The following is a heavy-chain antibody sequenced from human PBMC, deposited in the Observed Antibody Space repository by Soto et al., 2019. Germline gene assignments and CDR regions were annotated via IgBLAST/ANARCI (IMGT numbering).Heavy chain of an antibody. Sequence: PSETLSLTCAVSGYSISSGGYSWSWIRQPPGKGLEWIGYIYDSGSTYYSPSLKSRVAISLDTSKNQFSLSLSSVTAADTAVYYCARGRGYSYGLDPWGQGTLVTLSS. CDR1: GYSISSGGYS. D-gene: IGHD5-18*01. V-gene: IGHV4-30-2*05. CDR3: ARGRGYSYGLDP. J-gene: IGHJ5*02. CDR2: IYDSGST.